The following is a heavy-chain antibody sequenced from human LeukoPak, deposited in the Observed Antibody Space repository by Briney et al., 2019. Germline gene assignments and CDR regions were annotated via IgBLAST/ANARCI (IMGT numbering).Heavy chain of an antibody. CDR2: IYYSGST. D-gene: IGHD3-10*01. Sequence: SETLSLTCTVSGGSISSSSYYWGWIRQPPGKGLEWIGSIYYSGSTYYNPSLKSRVTISVDTSKNQFSLKLSSVTAADTAVYYCARVLPWFGESWAFPDWGQGTLVTVSS. J-gene: IGHJ4*02. CDR3: ARVLPWFGESWAFPD. V-gene: IGHV4-39*01. CDR1: GGSISSSSYY.